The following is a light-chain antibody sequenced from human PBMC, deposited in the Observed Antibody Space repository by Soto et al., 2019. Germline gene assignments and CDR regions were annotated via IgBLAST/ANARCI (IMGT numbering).Light chain of an antibody. CDR2: DAS. V-gene: IGKV1-39*01. Sequence: DIQMTQSPSSLSASVGERVTITCRASQSISSYLNWYQQKPGKAPKLLIYDASSLESGVPSRFSGSGSGTDFTLTISSLQPEDFATYYCQQSYSTPLTFGGGTKVDIK. CDR1: QSISSY. J-gene: IGKJ4*01. CDR3: QQSYSTPLT.